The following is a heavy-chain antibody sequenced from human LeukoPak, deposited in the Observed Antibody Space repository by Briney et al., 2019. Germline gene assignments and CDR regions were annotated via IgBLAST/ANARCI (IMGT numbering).Heavy chain of an antibody. CDR2: IYYSGST. D-gene: IGHD3-3*01. Sequence: SETLSLTCTVSGGSISSYYWSWIRQPPGKGLEWIGYIYYSGSTNYNPSLKSRVTISVDTSKNQFSLKLSSVTAADTAVYYCASGFYDFWSGYFGPNYYYYMDVWGKGTTVTVSS. J-gene: IGHJ6*03. CDR3: ASGFYDFWSGYFGPNYYYYMDV. V-gene: IGHV4-59*01. CDR1: GGSISSYY.